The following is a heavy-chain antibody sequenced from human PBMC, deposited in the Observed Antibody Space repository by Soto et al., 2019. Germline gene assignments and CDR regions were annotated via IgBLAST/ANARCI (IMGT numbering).Heavy chain of an antibody. J-gene: IGHJ4*02. CDR1: GGSISSGSYN. CDR2: FYYSGST. CDR3: ARGPYSGSYYY. D-gene: IGHD1-26*01. Sequence: QLQLQESGPGLVKPSETLSLTCTVSGGSISSGSYNWGWVRQPPGKGLEWIGSFYYSGSTHYNPCLKGRVPISVDTSKNQFSLQLTSVTAADTAGYYCARGPYSGSYYYWGQGTLVTVSS. V-gene: IGHV4-39*01.